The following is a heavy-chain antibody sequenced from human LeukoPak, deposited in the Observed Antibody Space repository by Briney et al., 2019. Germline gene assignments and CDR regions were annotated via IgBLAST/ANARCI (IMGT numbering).Heavy chain of an antibody. D-gene: IGHD6-13*01. CDR2: ISYDGSER. CDR1: GFTFSSYG. J-gene: IGHJ3*02. V-gene: IGHV3-30*18. Sequence: GGSLRLSCAASGFTFSSYGMHWVRQAPGKGLEWLAVISYDGSERNYADSVKGRFFISRDNSKNTLDLQMNILRAEDTAVYYCAKAGYSSSWYLVNSLDIWGQGTMVTVS. CDR3: AKAGYSSSWYLVNSLDI.